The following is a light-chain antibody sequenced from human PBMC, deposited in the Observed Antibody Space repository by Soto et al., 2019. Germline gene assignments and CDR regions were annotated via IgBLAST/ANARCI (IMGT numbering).Light chain of an antibody. CDR3: NSYTNSSAVV. CDR2: EVS. CDR1: SSDVGGYNY. J-gene: IGLJ2*01. Sequence: QSALTQPPSASGSPGQSVTISCTGTSSDVGGYNYVSWYQQHPGKAPKLMIYEVSKRPSGVPDRFSGSKSGNTASLTVSGLQAEDEADYYFNSYTNSSAVVFGGGTKLTVL. V-gene: IGLV2-8*01.